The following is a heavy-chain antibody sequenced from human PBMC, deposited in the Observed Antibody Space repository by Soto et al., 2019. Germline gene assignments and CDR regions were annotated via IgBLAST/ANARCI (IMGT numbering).Heavy chain of an antibody. CDR1: GGSIRNDGYS. CDR2: IFHSGST. J-gene: IGHJ4*02. D-gene: IGHD1-26*01. V-gene: IGHV4-30-2*01. Sequence: QLQLQESGSGLVKPSQTLSLTCAVSGGSIRNDGYSWSWIRQPPGKGLEWIGYIFHSGSTHYTPSLKSRVTISLDRSKNQFSLNLNSVTAADTAVYFCARGRGSYSAGFDYWGQGTLVTVPS. CDR3: ARGRGSYSAGFDY.